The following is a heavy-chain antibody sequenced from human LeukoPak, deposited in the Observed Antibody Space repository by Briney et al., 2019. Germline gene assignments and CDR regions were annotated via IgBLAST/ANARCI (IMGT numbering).Heavy chain of an antibody. Sequence: SETLSLTCAVYGGSFSGYYWSWIRQPPGKGLEWIGEINHSGSTNYYPSLKSRVTISVDTSKNQFSLKLSSVTAADTAVYYCARHVTMIVVVTGFDPWGQGTLVTVSS. CDR1: GGSFSGYY. D-gene: IGHD3-22*01. CDR3: ARHVTMIVVVTGFDP. CDR2: INHSGST. V-gene: IGHV4-34*01. J-gene: IGHJ5*02.